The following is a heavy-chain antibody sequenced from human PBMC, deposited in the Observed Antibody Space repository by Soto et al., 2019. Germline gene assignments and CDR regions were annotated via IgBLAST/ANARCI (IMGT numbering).Heavy chain of an antibody. D-gene: IGHD3-10*01. J-gene: IGHJ5*02. CDR3: ARSLRRPWFDP. Sequence: GGSLRLSCSASGLTFSDYYMNWIRQAPGKGLEWIAYISGSSGTIYYADSVRGRFTISRDDAKNSLYLQMSSLRAEDTAVYYCARSLRRPWFDPWGQGTLVTVSS. CDR1: GLTFSDYY. CDR2: ISGSSGTI. V-gene: IGHV3-11*01.